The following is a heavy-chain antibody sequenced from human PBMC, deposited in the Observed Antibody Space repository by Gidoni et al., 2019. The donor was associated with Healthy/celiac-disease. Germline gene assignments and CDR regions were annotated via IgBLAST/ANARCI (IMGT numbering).Heavy chain of an antibody. V-gene: IGHV3-21*01. CDR1: GFTFSSYS. Sequence: EVQLVESGGGLVKPGGSLRLSCAASGFTFSSYSMNWVRQAPGKGLEWVSSISSSSSYIYYADSVKGRFTISRDNAKNSLYLQMNSLRAEDTAVYYCAREGNYVWGSYRYSVDYWGQGTLVTVSS. CDR3: AREGNYVWGSYRYSVDY. CDR2: ISSSSSYI. D-gene: IGHD3-16*02. J-gene: IGHJ4*02.